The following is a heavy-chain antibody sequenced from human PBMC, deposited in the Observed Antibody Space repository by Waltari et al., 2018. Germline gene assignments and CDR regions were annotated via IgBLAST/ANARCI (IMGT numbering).Heavy chain of an antibody. J-gene: IGHJ6*02. CDR3: ASDKRPTYYYYGSGSYYYGMDV. Sequence: EVQLVESGGGLVQPGGSLRLSCAASGFTFSSYWMSWVRRAPGKGLGWVANIKQDGSEKYYVDSVKGRFTIARDNDKNSLYLQMNSLRAEDTAVYYCASDKRPTYYYYGSGSYYYGMDVWGQGTTVTVSS. V-gene: IGHV3-7*04. CDR1: GFTFSSYW. CDR2: IKQDGSEK. D-gene: IGHD3-10*01.